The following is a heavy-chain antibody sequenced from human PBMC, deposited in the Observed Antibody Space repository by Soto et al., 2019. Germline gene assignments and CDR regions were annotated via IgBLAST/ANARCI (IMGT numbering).Heavy chain of an antibody. V-gene: IGHV5-10-1*01. J-gene: IGHJ6*02. CDR1: GYSFTIYC. CDR3: ARRGDLYYYYYGMDV. CDR2: IDPSDSYT. Sequence: PGESLKISCKGSGYSFTIYCISWVLQMPWKGLEWMGRIDPSDSYTNYSPSFQGHVTISADKSISTAYLQWSSLKASDTAMYYCARRGDLYYYYYGMDVWGQGTTVTVSS.